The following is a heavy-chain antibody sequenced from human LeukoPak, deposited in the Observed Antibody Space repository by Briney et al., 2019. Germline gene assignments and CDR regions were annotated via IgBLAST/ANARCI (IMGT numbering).Heavy chain of an antibody. CDR2: IRSKANNYAT. CDR1: GFNLSGSA. CDR3: TRRGGELDY. J-gene: IGHJ4*02. Sequence: GGSLKLSCAASGFNLSGSAMHWVRQASGKGLEWVGRIRSKANNYATAYAASVKGRFTISRDDSKNTAYLQMNSLKTEDTAVYYCTRRGGELDYWGQGTLVTVSS. D-gene: IGHD1-7*01. V-gene: IGHV3-73*01.